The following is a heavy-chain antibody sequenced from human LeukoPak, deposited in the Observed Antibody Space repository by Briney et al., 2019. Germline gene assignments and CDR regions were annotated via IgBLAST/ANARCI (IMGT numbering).Heavy chain of an antibody. V-gene: IGHV3-30*04. D-gene: IGHD3-10*01. CDR2: ISNDGTIQ. CDR3: ARAMVRGVIPY. J-gene: IGHJ4*02. Sequence: GGSLRLSCAASGFTFRAYAMHWVRQAPGKGLEWLAVISNDGTIQCYADSVKGRFTISRDNSRNIMNLQTDSLRPEDTALYYCARAMVRGVIPYWGQGTLVTVSS. CDR1: GFTFRAYA.